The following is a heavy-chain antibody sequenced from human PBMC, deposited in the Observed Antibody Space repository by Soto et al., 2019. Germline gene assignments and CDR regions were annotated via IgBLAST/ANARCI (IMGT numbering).Heavy chain of an antibody. D-gene: IGHD2-15*01. Sequence: QVQLQESGPGLVKPSQPLSLTCTVSGGSISSGSFYWTWIRQHPGKGLEFIGYIYYSGDTYYNPSLRSRVIISLDTSKNQFSLRLNSVTAADTAVYYCAREWSGGRRDGNPDKYYGMDDWGQGTKVTVSS. J-gene: IGHJ6*02. CDR2: IYYSGDT. V-gene: IGHV4-31*03. CDR1: GGSISSGSFY. CDR3: AREWSGGRRDGNPDKYYGMDD.